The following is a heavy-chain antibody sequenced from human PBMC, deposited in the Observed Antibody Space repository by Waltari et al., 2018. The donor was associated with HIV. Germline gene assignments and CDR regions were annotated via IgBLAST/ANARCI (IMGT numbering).Heavy chain of an antibody. J-gene: IGHJ6*02. Sequence: EVQLVESGGDLVQPGGSLRLSCVASGFSFSNYWMSWVRLAPGKGLEWVSNIKQDGGEEYYVDSVRGRFTISRDNAKNSLYLQMNSLRAEDTAVYYCASHRYSGYDKYFYYYYGMDVWGQGTTVTVAS. D-gene: IGHD5-12*01. CDR2: IKQDGGEE. CDR1: GFSFSNYW. CDR3: ASHRYSGYDKYFYYYYGMDV. V-gene: IGHV3-7*01.